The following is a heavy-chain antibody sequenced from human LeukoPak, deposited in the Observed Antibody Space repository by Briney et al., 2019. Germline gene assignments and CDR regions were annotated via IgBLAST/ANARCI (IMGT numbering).Heavy chain of an antibody. D-gene: IGHD3-10*01. Sequence: SETLSLTCTVSGGSISSYYWSWIRQPPGKELEWIGNTYYSGSANYNPSLKSRVTISVDTSKNQFSLKLSSVTAADTAVYYCARSTGLRYYFDYWGQGTLVTVSS. CDR1: GGSISSYY. J-gene: IGHJ4*02. V-gene: IGHV4-59*01. CDR3: ARSTGLRYYFDY. CDR2: TYYSGSA.